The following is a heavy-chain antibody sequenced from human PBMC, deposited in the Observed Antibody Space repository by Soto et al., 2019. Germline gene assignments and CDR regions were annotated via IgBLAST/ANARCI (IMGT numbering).Heavy chain of an antibody. CDR3: ARGGDYYFDS. V-gene: IGHV4-30-2*01. J-gene: IGHJ4*02. CDR2: IYHRGST. D-gene: IGHD2-21*02. CDR1: GDSITSGGFS. Sequence: QLQLQESGSGLVKPSQTLSLTCAVSGDSITSGGFSWSWIRQPPGKGLEWIGYIYHRGSTYYTPSLKSRVTISLDRSKNQFSLKLNSVTAADTAVYFCARGGDYYFDSWGQGTLVTVSP.